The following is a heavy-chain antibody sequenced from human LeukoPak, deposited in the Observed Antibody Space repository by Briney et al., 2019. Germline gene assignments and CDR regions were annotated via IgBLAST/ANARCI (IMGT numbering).Heavy chain of an antibody. V-gene: IGHV3-21*01. CDR3: VRDNWNDGLGAFDI. D-gene: IGHD1-1*01. Sequence: PGGSLRLSCAASGFTFSSYSMNWVRQAPGKGLEWVSYISGSSALRYYAESVKGRFTISRDNAKNSVFLQMNSLRAEDTALYYCVRDNWNDGLGAFDIWGQGTMVAVSS. CDR2: ISGSSALR. CDR1: GFTFSSYS. J-gene: IGHJ3*02.